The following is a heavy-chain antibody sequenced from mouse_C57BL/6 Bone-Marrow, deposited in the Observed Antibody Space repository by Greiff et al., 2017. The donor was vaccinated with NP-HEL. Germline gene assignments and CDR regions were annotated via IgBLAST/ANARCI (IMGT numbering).Heavy chain of an antibody. Sequence: QVQLQQPGAELVMPGASVKLSCKASGYTFTSYWMHWVMQRPGQGLEWIGEIDPSDSYTNYNLKFKGQSTLTVDKSSSTAYMQLSSLTSEDSAVYYCARWTWAWFAYWGQGTLVTVSA. D-gene: IGHD3-3*01. CDR1: GYTFTSYW. CDR3: ARWTWAWFAY. J-gene: IGHJ3*01. V-gene: IGHV1-69*01. CDR2: IDPSDSYT.